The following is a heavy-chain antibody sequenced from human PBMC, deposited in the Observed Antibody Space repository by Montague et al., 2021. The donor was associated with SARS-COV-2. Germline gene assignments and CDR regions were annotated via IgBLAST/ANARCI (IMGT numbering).Heavy chain of an antibody. J-gene: IGHJ4*02. D-gene: IGHD3-9*01. CDR1: GFSLSPSGMC. CDR2: IDWDDDK. CDR3: ARIRDYDILTGSYSGFDY. V-gene: IGHV2-70*01. Sequence: PALVKPTQTLTLTCTFSGFSLSPSGMCVSWIRQPPGKALEWLALIDWDDDKYYSTSLKTRLTISKDTSKNQVVLTMTNMDPVDTATYYCARIRDYDILTGSYSGFDYWGQGTLVTVSS.